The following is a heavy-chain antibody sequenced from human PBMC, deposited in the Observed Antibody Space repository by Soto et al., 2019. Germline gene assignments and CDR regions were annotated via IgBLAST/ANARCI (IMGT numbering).Heavy chain of an antibody. J-gene: IGHJ4*02. CDR2: VFSSGTT. V-gene: IGHV4-39*01. CDR3: ARRSPGRGLSS. D-gene: IGHD3-10*01. Sequence: SETLSLTCSVSGSSLDSSNTYWGWVRQPPGKPLEWIGSVFSSGTTYYNASLKSRIDISLNTPKNQFSLRLSSVTAAETAMYYCARRSPGRGLSSWGRG. CDR1: GSSLDSSNTY.